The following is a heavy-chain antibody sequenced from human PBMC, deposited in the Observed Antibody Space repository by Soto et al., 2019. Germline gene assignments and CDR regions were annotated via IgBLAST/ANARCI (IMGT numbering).Heavy chain of an antibody. Sequence: QVQLQESDPGLVKPSETLSLTCTVSGGSVSSGSYYWSWIRQPPGKGLEWIGYIYYSGNSNYNPSLKSRVTISVDTSKNQFSLKMSSVTDADTAVYYCARSPRAASEPRPYYFDYWGQGTLVTVSS. CDR1: GGSVSSGSYY. J-gene: IGHJ4*02. D-gene: IGHD6-13*01. CDR2: IYYSGNS. V-gene: IGHV4-61*01. CDR3: ARSPRAASEPRPYYFDY.